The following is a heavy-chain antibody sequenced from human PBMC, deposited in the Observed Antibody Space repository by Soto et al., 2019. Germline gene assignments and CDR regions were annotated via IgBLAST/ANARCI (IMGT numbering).Heavy chain of an antibody. CDR2: MYYSGTT. CDR3: ARGNDFRTGWFDP. CDR1: AGSISSGTYY. Sequence: QVQLQESGPGLVKPSQTLSLTCTVSAGSISSGTYYWNWIRQHPGKGLEWIGYMYYSGTTYYSPSLQSRLTISGDTSKNQFSLKLSSVTVADTAVYYCARGNDFRTGWFDPWGQGIMVTVSS. J-gene: IGHJ5*02. D-gene: IGHD4-4*01. V-gene: IGHV4-31*03.